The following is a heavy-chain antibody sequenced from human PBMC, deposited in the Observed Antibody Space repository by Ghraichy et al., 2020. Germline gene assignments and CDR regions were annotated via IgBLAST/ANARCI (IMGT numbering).Heavy chain of an antibody. D-gene: IGHD4-23*01. CDR2: IFPGDSDT. CDR1: GYNFTSYW. J-gene: IGHJ3*02. V-gene: IGHV5-51*01. CDR3: AKDLDYSGNSAAFDI. Sequence: ESLNISCKASGYNFTSYWIAWVRQLPGKGLEWVGIIFPGDSDTRYSPSLQGQVTISADKSINTAYLQWSSLKASDTAMYYCAKDLDYSGNSAAFDIWGQGTMVTVSS.